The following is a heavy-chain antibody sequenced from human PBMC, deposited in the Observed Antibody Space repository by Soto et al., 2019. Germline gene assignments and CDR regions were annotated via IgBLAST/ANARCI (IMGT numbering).Heavy chain of an antibody. CDR1: GYTFTSYS. J-gene: IGHJ4*02. CDR2: INADNGNT. D-gene: IGHD2-2*03. V-gene: IGHV1-3*01. CDR3: ARDNWIIRYFFDY. Sequence: ASVKVSCKASGYTFTSYSMHWVRQAPGQRLEWMGWINADNGNTKFSQKFQGRVTITRDTSASTAYMELSSLRYKDMAVYYCARDNWIIRYFFDYWGQGTPVSVSS.